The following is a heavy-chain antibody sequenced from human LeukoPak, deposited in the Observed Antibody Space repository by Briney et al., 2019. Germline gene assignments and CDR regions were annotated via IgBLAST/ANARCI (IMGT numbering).Heavy chain of an antibody. CDR1: GLTLSNDY. Sequence: GGSLRLSCAASGLTLSNDYISWVGQAQGKGVEWVSVIYSGGSTYYPESVKRRFTISRANSKNTVYLQINSLRAEDTAVYYCARQFSGWHYFDYWGQGTLVTVS. CDR2: IYSGGST. CDR3: ARQFSGWHYFDY. D-gene: IGHD6-19*01. J-gene: IGHJ4*02. V-gene: IGHV3-53*01.